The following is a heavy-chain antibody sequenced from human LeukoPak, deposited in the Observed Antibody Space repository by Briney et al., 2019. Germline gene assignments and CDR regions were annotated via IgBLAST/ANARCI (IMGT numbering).Heavy chain of an antibody. J-gene: IGHJ4*02. V-gene: IGHV4-59*01. CDR3: ARTVHYSSGWSPTYYFDY. Sequence: NPSETLSLTCNVFGDSISNSYWSWIRQPPGKGLEWIGHIYNIGNTSYNPSLKSRVTISEDTSKNQFSLRLSSVTAADTAVYFCARTVHYSSGWSPTYYFDYWGQGTLVTVSS. CDR1: GDSISNSY. D-gene: IGHD6-19*01. CDR2: IYNIGNT.